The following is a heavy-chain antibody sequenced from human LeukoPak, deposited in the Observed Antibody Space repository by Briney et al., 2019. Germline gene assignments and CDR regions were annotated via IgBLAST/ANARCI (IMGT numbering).Heavy chain of an antibody. D-gene: IGHD3-10*01. V-gene: IGHV3-30*18. CDR1: GFTFSSFA. J-gene: IGHJ6*02. CDR2: LSYDGSEK. CDR3: AKYGSGSDYYYYGLDV. Sequence: GGSLRLSCAASGFTFSSFAMNWVRQAPGKGLEWVALLSYDGSEKFYADSVKGRFTISRDNSKNTVDLQMNSLRAEDTAVYYCAKYGSGSDYYYYGLDVWGQGTTVTVSS.